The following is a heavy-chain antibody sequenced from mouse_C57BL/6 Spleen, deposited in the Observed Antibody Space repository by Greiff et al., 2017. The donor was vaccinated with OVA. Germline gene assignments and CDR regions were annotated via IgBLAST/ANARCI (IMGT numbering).Heavy chain of an antibody. V-gene: IGHV2-5*01. J-gene: IGHJ4*01. Sequence: QVQLKESGPGLVQPSQSLSITCTVSGFSLTSYGVHWVRQSPGKGLEWLGVIWRGGSTDYNAAFMSRLSITKDNSKSQVFFKMNSLQADDTAIYYCAKTITTVVGDYAMDYWGQGTSVTVSS. CDR1: GFSLTSYG. CDR3: AKTITTVVGDYAMDY. CDR2: IWRGGST. D-gene: IGHD1-1*01.